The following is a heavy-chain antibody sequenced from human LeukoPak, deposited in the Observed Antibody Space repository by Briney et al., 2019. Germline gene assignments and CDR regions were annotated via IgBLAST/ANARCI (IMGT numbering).Heavy chain of an antibody. Sequence: PSETLSLTCIVSGGSISSSSYYWGWIRQPPGKGLEWIGSIYYSGSTYYNPSLKSRVTISVDTSKNQFSLKLSSVTAADTAVYYCARTTQQLVLFDYWGQGTLVTVSS. V-gene: IGHV4-39*07. CDR2: IYYSGST. CDR3: ARTTQQLVLFDY. J-gene: IGHJ4*02. CDR1: GGSISSSSYY. D-gene: IGHD6-13*01.